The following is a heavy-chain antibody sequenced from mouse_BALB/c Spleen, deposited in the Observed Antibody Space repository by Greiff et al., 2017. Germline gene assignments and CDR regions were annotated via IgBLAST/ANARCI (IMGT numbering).Heavy chain of an antibody. CDR2: INPYNDGT. CDR1: GYTFTSYW. D-gene: IGHD1-1*01. Sequence: QVQLQQPGAELVKPGASVKLSCKASGYTFTSYWMHWVKLRPGQGFEWIGEINPYNDGTKYNEKFKGKATLTSDKSSSTAYMELSSLTSEDSAVYYCARGGSSFYAMDYWGQGTSVTVSS. J-gene: IGHJ4*01. CDR3: ARGGSSFYAMDY. V-gene: IGHV1-53*01.